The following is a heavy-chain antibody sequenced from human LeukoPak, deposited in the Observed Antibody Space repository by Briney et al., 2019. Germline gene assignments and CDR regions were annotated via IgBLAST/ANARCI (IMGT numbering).Heavy chain of an antibody. Sequence: GGSLRLSCAASGFTVSSNYMSWVRQAPGKGLEWVSVLYGGGSTYYADSVKGRFTISRDNSKNTLYLQMNSLRGEDTAVYYCARGHSSSWMSEIDYWGQGTLVTVSS. CDR1: GFTVSSNY. CDR3: ARGHSSSWMSEIDY. CDR2: LYGGGST. D-gene: IGHD6-13*01. J-gene: IGHJ4*02. V-gene: IGHV3-66*01.